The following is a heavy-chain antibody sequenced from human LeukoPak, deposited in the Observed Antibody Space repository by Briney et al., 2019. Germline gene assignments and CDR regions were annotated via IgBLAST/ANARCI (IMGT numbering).Heavy chain of an antibody. J-gene: IGHJ3*02. CDR3: ARHGGESIVAMILHAFDI. V-gene: IGHV4-59*08. CDR1: GGSMSSYS. Sequence: SETLCLTCTVSGGSMSSYSWSWIRQPPGKGLEWIGSIYYSGSTNYNPSLKSRVTMSVDTSKNQFSLKLSSVTAADTAVYYCARHGGESIVAMILHAFDIWGQGTMVTVSS. CDR2: IYYSGST. D-gene: IGHD5-12*01.